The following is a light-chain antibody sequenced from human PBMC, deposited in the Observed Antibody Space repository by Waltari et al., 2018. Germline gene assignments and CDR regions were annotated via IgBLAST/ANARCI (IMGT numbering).Light chain of an antibody. CDR3: QQYDSLTLLT. CDR1: QDISKH. Sequence: IEMTQSPSSLSASVGEKVTITCRASQDISKHLSWFQQKQGKAPKLLIYDVSTLETGLASRFSGGGSRADLTLIINDVQPEDVATYYCQQYDSLTLLTFGQGTRVEI. CDR2: DVS. V-gene: IGKV1-33*01. J-gene: IGKJ1*01.